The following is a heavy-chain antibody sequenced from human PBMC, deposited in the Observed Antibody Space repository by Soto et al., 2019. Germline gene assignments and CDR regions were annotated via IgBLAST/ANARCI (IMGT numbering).Heavy chain of an antibody. CDR3: ARVSLHGWIDGLLPWIRKKPPSGGMDV. V-gene: IGHV4-34*01. CDR2: INHSGST. D-gene: IGHD1-1*01. J-gene: IGHJ6*02. Sequence: QVQLQQWGAGLLKPSETLSLTCAVYGGSFSGYYWSWIRQPPGKGLEWIGEINHSGSTNYNPSLKSRVTISVDTSKNQFSLKLSSVTAADTAVYYCARVSLHGWIDGLLPWIRKKPPSGGMDVWGQGTTVTVSS. CDR1: GGSFSGYY.